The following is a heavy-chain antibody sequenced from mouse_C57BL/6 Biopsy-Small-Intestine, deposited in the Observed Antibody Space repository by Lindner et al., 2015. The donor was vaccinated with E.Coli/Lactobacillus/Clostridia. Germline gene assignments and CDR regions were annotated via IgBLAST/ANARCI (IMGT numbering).Heavy chain of an antibody. CDR1: GFTFSDYG. Sequence: VQLQESGGDLVKPGGSLKLTCAASGFTFSDYGMHWVRQAPEKGLEWVAYISSGSSTIYYADTVKGRFTISRDNAKNTLFLQMTSLRSEDTAVYYCATHYYGSRDYWGQGTTLTVSS. CDR2: ISSGSSTI. CDR3: ATHYYGSRDY. V-gene: IGHV5-17*01. D-gene: IGHD1-1*01. J-gene: IGHJ2*01.